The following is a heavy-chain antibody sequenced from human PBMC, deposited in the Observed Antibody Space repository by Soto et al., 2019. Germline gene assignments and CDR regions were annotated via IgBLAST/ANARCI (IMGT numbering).Heavy chain of an antibody. Sequence: SETLSLTCTVSGGSISSGGYYWSWIRQHPGKGLEWIGYIYYSGSTYYNPSLKSRVTISVDTSKNQFSLKLSSVTAADTAVYYCATSGGDEGYYGCWGRGTLVTVSS. CDR1: GGSISSGGYY. D-gene: IGHD1-26*01. CDR2: IYYSGST. CDR3: ATSGGDEGYYGC. J-gene: IGHJ4*02. V-gene: IGHV4-31*03.